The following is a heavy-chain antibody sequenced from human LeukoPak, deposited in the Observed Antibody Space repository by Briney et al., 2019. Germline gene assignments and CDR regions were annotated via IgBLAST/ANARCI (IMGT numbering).Heavy chain of an antibody. CDR2: MAADGRDK. V-gene: IGHV3-30*04. Sequence: GRSLRLSCTAPGFIFSNFAMHWVRQAPGKGLEWVAVMAADGRDKHHADYVKGRFTIYRDSSKNAVYLQMNSLRTEDTAVYDCARDRLRAAVYDFDYWGQGTQVTVSS. CDR1: GFIFSNFA. D-gene: IGHD6-25*01. CDR3: ARDRLRAAVYDFDY. J-gene: IGHJ4*02.